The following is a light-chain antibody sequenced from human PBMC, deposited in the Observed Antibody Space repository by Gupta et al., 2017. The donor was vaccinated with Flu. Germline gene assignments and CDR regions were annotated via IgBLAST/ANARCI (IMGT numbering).Light chain of an antibody. Sequence: QSALTQPPSAPGSPGQSVTISCTGTSNDIGAYNYVSWYQQHPEKAPKLIIFEVIKRPSGVPDRFSGSRSGSTASLIVSGLQTEDEADYYCSSLAGTNSVVFGGGTRLTVL. CDR2: EVI. CDR1: SNDIGAYNY. CDR3: SSLAGTNSVV. J-gene: IGLJ3*02. V-gene: IGLV2-8*01.